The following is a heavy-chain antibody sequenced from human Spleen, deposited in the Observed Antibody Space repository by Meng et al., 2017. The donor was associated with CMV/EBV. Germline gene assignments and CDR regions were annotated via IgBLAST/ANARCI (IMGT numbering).Heavy chain of an antibody. Sequence: GESLKISCAASGFTFSSYSMNWVRQAPGKGLEWVSSISDSSNYIYYADSVKGRFTISRDNAKNSLYLQMNSLRAEDTAVYYCARAAGYCSSTSCPPDYWGQGTLVTVSS. D-gene: IGHD2-2*01. J-gene: IGHJ4*02. CDR3: ARAAGYCSSTSCPPDY. V-gene: IGHV3-21*01. CDR1: GFTFSSYS. CDR2: ISDSSNYI.